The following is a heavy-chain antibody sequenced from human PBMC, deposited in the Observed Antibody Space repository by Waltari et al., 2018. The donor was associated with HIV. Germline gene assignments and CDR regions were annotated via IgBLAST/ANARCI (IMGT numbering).Heavy chain of an antibody. V-gene: IGHV1-2*02. CDR1: GYTFTAYY. J-gene: IGHJ3*02. CDR2: VYPNTGDT. CDR3: VRQMTFYDAFDI. Sequence: QVQLLQSGAEVKKPGASVKVSCKASGYTFTAYYIHWVRQAPGQGLEWMGLVYPNTGDTNYAQKFQGRVTMARDASIRTVSMELSRLRSDDTAVYYCVRQMTFYDAFDIWGQGTLVTVSA.